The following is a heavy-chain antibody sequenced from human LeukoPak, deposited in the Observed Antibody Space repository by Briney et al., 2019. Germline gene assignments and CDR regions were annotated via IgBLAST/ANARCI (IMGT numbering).Heavy chain of an antibody. D-gene: IGHD3-22*01. Sequence: GGSLRLSCAASGFTFSNAWMNWVRQAPGKGLEWVGRIKTKTEGGTTDYAAPVKGRFTISRDDSKNTVYLQMNSLRAEDTAVYYCATYSSLNRREFQYWGQGTLLTVSS. J-gene: IGHJ1*01. V-gene: IGHV3-15*01. CDR3: ATYSSLNRREFQY. CDR2: IKTKTEGGTT. CDR1: GFTFSNAW.